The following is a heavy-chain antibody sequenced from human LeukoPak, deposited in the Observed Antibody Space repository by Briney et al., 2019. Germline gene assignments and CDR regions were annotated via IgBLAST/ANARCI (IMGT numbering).Heavy chain of an antibody. CDR3: VRQTTRTDRSYFDY. D-gene: IGHD1/OR15-1a*01. V-gene: IGHV3-13*01. Sequence: GGSLRPSCAASGFTFSSYDMHWVRQATGKGLEWVSAIGAAGDTYYPGSVKGRFTISRENAKNSLYLQVNSLRAGDTAVYYCVRQTTRTDRSYFDYWGQGTLVTVSS. J-gene: IGHJ4*02. CDR1: GFTFSSYD. CDR2: IGAAGDT.